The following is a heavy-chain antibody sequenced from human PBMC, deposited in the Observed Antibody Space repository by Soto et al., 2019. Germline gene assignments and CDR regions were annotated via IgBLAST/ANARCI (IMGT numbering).Heavy chain of an antibody. CDR3: ARAEFSSWYRY. V-gene: IGHV4-39*01. Sequence: SETLSLTCTVSGGSISSSSYYWGWIRQPPGKGLEWIGSIFYSGSTYYNPSLKSRVTISVDTSKNQFSLKLSSVTAADTAVYYCARAEFSSWYRYWGQGTLVTVSS. D-gene: IGHD6-13*01. CDR1: GGSISSSSYY. CDR2: IFYSGST. J-gene: IGHJ4*02.